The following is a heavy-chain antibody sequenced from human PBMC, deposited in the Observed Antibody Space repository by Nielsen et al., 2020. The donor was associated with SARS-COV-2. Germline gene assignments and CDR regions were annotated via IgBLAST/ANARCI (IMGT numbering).Heavy chain of an antibody. CDR3: ASLVGLELLRYYYGMDV. V-gene: IGHV1-69*06. CDR2: IIPIFGTA. CDR1: GYTFTSYY. Sequence: SVKVSCKASGYTFTSYYMHWVRQAPGQGLEWMGGIIPIFGTANYAQKFQGRVTITADKSTSTAYMELSSLRSEDTAVYYCASLVGLELLRYYYGMDVWGQGTTVTVSS. D-gene: IGHD1-7*01. J-gene: IGHJ6*02.